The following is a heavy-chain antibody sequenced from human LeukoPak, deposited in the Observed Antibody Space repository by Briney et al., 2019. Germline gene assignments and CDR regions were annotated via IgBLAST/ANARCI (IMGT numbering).Heavy chain of an antibody. CDR1: GGSIRNYY. CDR3: ARYGASESYSWFDP. CDR2: MYSSGST. J-gene: IGHJ5*02. Sequence: SETLSLTCTVSGGSIRNYYWNWIRQPAGKGLEWIGRMYSSGSTNYNPSLKSRVTMSIDTSKNQFSPKLRSVTAADTAVYYCARYGASESYSWFDPWGQGARVTVSS. D-gene: IGHD3-10*01. V-gene: IGHV4-4*07.